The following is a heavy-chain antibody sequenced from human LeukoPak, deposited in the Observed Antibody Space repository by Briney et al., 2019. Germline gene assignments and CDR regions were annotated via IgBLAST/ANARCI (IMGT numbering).Heavy chain of an antibody. CDR2: INHSGST. D-gene: IGHD3-10*01. CDR1: GGSFSGYY. J-gene: IGHJ4*02. V-gene: IGHV4-34*01. CDR3: ARILKSFAGWGVDY. Sequence: PSETLSLTCAVYGGSFSGYYWSWIRQPPGKGLEWIGEINHSGSTNYNPSLKSRVTISVDTSKNQFSLKLSSVTAADTAVYYCARILKSFAGWGVDYWGQGTLVTVSS.